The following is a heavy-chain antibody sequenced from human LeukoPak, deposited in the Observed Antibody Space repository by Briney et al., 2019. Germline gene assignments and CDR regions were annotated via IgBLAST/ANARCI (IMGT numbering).Heavy chain of an antibody. CDR2: ISSSSSTI. J-gene: IGHJ4*02. V-gene: IGHV3-48*04. D-gene: IGHD3-22*01. Sequence: GGSLRLSCAASGFTFSSYSMNWVRQAPGKGLEWVSYISSSSSTIYYADSVKGRFTISRDNAKNSLYLQMNSLRAEDTAVYYCARDSYYYDSSGSIRGALFDYWGQGTLVTVSS. CDR1: GFTFSSYS. CDR3: ARDSYYYDSSGSIRGALFDY.